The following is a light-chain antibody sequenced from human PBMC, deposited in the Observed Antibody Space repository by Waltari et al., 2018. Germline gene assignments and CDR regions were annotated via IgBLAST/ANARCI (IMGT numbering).Light chain of an antibody. CDR3: QHYVRLPVT. CDR1: QSVSRA. CDR2: AAS. V-gene: IGKV3-20*01. Sequence: IVLTPSPGTLSLSPGERATLSCRASQSVSRALAWYQQKPGQAPRLLIYAASSRATGIPDRFSGSGSGTDFSLTISRLEPEDFAVYYCQHYVRLPVTFGQGTKVEIK. J-gene: IGKJ1*01.